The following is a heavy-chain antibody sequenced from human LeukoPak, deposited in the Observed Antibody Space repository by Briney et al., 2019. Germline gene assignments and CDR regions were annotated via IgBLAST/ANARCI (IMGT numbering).Heavy chain of an antibody. J-gene: IGHJ4*02. CDR3: ARDYSSGWYSIDY. CDR1: GFTFSSYS. Sequence: GGSLRLSCAASGFTFSSYSMNWVRRAPGKGLEWVSSIGTSSSYIYYADSVKGRFTISRDNAKNSLYLQMNSLRAEDTAVYYCARDYSSGWYSIDYRGQGTLVTVSS. V-gene: IGHV3-21*01. CDR2: IGTSSSYI. D-gene: IGHD6-19*01.